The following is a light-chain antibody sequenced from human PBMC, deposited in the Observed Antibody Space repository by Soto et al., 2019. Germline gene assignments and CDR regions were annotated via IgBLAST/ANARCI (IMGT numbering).Light chain of an antibody. CDR2: GNS. CDR1: SSNIGAGYD. J-gene: IGLJ2*01. CDR3: QSYDSSLSGVV. Sequence: QLVLTQPPSVCGAPGQRVTISCTGSSSNIGAGYDVHWYQQLPGTAPKLLIYGNSNRPSGVPDRFSGSKSGTSASLAITGLQAEDEADYYCQSYDSSLSGVVFGGGTKLTVL. V-gene: IGLV1-40*01.